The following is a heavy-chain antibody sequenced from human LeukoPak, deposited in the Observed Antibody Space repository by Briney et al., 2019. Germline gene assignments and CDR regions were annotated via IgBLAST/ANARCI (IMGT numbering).Heavy chain of an antibody. D-gene: IGHD1-26*01. CDR3: ATDHGIAGQKDAFDI. Sequence: ASVKVSCKVSGYTLTELSMHWVRQAPGKGLEWMGGFDPEDGETIYAQKFQGRVTMTEDTSTDTAYMELSSLRSEDTAVYYCATDHGIAGQKDAFDIWGQGTMVTVSS. CDR1: GYTLTELS. J-gene: IGHJ3*02. CDR2: FDPEDGET. V-gene: IGHV1-24*01.